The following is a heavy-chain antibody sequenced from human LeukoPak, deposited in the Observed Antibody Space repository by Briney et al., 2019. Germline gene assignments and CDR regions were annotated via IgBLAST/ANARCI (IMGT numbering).Heavy chain of an antibody. Sequence: ASVKVSCKASGYTFTSYGTSWVRQAPGQGLEWMGWISAYNGNTNYAQKLQGRVTMTTDTSTSTAYMELRSLRSDDTAVYYCARDRVLLWFGEFSADPNWFDPWGQGTLVTVSS. J-gene: IGHJ5*02. CDR1: GYTFTSYG. V-gene: IGHV1-18*01. D-gene: IGHD3-10*01. CDR3: ARDRVLLWFGEFSADPNWFDP. CDR2: ISAYNGNT.